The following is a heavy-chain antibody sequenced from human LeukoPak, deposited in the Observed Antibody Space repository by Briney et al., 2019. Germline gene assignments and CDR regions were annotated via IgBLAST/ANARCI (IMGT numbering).Heavy chain of an antibody. CDR1: GYTFTSYG. V-gene: IGHV1-18*01. CDR3: ARDGYFDC. CDR2: ISAHNGNI. J-gene: IGHJ4*02. Sequence: ASVKVSCKASGYTFTSYGISWVRQAPGQGLEWMGWISAHNGNINYAQKLQGRVTMTKDTSTNTAYMELRSLTSDNTAVYYCARDGYFDCWGQGTLVTVSS.